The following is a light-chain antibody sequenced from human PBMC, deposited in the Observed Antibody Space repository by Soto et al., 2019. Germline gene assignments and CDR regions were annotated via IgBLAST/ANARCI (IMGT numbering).Light chain of an antibody. Sequence: QSALTQPPSVSGSPGQRGTISCTGSSSNIGSGYDVHWYQQLPGTAPKLLIYGNNNRPSGVPDRCSGSKSGTSASLAITGLQAEDEADYYCQSYDSSLSDWVFGGGTKLTVL. CDR2: GNN. J-gene: IGLJ3*02. CDR1: SSNIGSGYD. V-gene: IGLV1-40*01. CDR3: QSYDSSLSDWV.